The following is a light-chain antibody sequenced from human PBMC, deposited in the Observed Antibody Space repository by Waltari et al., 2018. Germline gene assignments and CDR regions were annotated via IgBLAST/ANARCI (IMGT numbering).Light chain of an antibody. J-gene: IGLJ2*01. CDR2: DVS. CDR3: SSYTSSRTLI. V-gene: IGLV2-14*01. Sequence: QSALTQPASVSGSPGQSITISCTGTSSDVGGYNYVSWYQQHPGQAPKLMIYDVSNLPAGVSNRFSGSKSGNTDSLTISGLQAEDEADYYCSSYTSSRTLIFGGGTKLTVL. CDR1: SSDVGGYNY.